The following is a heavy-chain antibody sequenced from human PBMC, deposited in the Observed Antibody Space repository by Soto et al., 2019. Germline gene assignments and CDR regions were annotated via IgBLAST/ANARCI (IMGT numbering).Heavy chain of an antibody. J-gene: IGHJ6*02. V-gene: IGHV4-30-4*01. Sequence: SETLSLTCTVSGGSISSGDYYWSWIRQPPGKGLEWIGYIYYSGSTYYNPSLKSRVTISVDTSKNQFSLKLSSVTAADTAVYYCARVNYYYGSGSYRSASYGMDVWGQGTTVTISS. D-gene: IGHD3-10*01. CDR2: IYYSGST. CDR3: ARVNYYYGSGSYRSASYGMDV. CDR1: GGSISSGDYY.